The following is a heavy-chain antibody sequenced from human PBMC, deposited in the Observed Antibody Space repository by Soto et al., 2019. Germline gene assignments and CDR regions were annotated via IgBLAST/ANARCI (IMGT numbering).Heavy chain of an antibody. D-gene: IGHD2-2*03. Sequence: SETLSLTCTVSGGSISSYYWSWIRQPPGKGLEWIGYIYDSGSTNYNPSLKSRVTISVDTSKNQFSLKLSSVTAADTAVYYCARAGYCSSTSCYGPYNWFDPWGQGTLVTVSS. J-gene: IGHJ5*02. V-gene: IGHV4-59*12. CDR3: ARAGYCSSTSCYGPYNWFDP. CDR2: IYDSGST. CDR1: GGSISSYY.